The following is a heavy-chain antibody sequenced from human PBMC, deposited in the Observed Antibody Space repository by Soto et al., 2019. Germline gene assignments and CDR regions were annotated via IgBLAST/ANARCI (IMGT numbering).Heavy chain of an antibody. Sequence: GGSLRLSCAASGFTVGSNYMSWVRQAPGKGLEWVSVIYSGGSTYYADSVKGRFTISRDNSKNTLYLQMNSLRAEDTAVYYCARDHIIAVAGHYYYYGMDVWGQGTTVTVSS. J-gene: IGHJ6*02. CDR2: IYSGGST. V-gene: IGHV3-53*01. CDR1: GFTVGSNY. D-gene: IGHD6-19*01. CDR3: ARDHIIAVAGHYYYYGMDV.